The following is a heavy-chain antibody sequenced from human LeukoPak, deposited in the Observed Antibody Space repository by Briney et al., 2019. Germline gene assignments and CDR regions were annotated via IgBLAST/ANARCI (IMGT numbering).Heavy chain of an antibody. CDR2: IKQDGTGE. V-gene: IGHV3-7*03. D-gene: IGHD2-2*01. CDR1: GFTFSSSW. Sequence: PGGFLRLSCVASGFTFSSSWMSWVRRAPGKGLEWVANIKQDGTGEYYVDSVRGRFSISKDNAKNSLYLQMNSLRAEDTAVYYCARDPCHGALDCWGQGALVTVSS. J-gene: IGHJ4*02. CDR3: ARDPCHGALDC.